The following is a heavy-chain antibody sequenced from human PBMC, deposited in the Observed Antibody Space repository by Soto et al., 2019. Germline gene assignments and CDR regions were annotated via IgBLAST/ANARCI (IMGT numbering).Heavy chain of an antibody. CDR3: ARGGSSSWYYGTVNSFDP. J-gene: IGHJ5*02. Sequence: SETLSLTCTVSGGSISSYYWSWIRQPPGKGLEWIGYIYYSGSTNYNPSLKSRGTISVDTSKNQFSLKLSSVTAADTAVYYCARGGSSSWYYGTVNSFDPWGQGTLVTVSS. D-gene: IGHD6-13*01. CDR1: GGSISSYY. CDR2: IYYSGST. V-gene: IGHV4-59*01.